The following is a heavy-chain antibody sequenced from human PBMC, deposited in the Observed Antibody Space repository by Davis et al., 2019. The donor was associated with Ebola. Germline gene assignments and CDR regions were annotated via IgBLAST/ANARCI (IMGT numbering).Heavy chain of an antibody. J-gene: IGHJ5*02. CDR3: ARDGSPYCTSSSCYRAAWFDP. D-gene: IGHD2-2*01. CDR1: GYTFTSYG. V-gene: IGHV1-18*04. Sequence: ASVKVSCKASGYTFTSYGINWVRQAPGQGLEWMGWISGHNGYTRYAQKHQGRVTMTTDTAMTTAYMELTSLRSDDTAVYYCARDGSPYCTSSSCYRAAWFDPWGQGTLVTVSS. CDR2: ISGHNGYT.